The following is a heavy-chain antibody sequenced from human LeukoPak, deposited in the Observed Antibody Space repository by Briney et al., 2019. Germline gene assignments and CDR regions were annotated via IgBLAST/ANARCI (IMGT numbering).Heavy chain of an antibody. CDR2: INPNSGGT. CDR1: GYPFTGYY. V-gene: IGHV1-2*02. CDR3: ARGDDFYYYMDV. J-gene: IGHJ6*03. Sequence: ASVKVSCKASGYPFTGYYIHWVRQAPGQGLEWMGWINPNSGGTNYAQKFQGRVTMTKDTSIRTAYMELRRPTSDDTAVYYCARGDDFYYYMDVWGGGTTVTVSS.